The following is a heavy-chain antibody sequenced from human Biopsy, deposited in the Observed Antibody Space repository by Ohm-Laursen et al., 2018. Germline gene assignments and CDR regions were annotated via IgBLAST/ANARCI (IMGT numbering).Heavy chain of an antibody. CDR3: AGAGGHSF. D-gene: IGHD3-16*01. Sequence: GSLRLSCAASEFNVDRNHMNWVRQAPGKGLEWVSMIHGSGRTDYADSVKGRFTASRDNSKDTVYLQMNALRVDDTAMYYCAGAGGHSFWGQGALVTVSS. V-gene: IGHV3-66*01. J-gene: IGHJ4*02. CDR1: EFNVDRNH. CDR2: IHGSGRT.